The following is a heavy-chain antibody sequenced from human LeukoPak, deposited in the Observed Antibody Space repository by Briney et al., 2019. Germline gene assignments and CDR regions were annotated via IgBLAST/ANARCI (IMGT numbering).Heavy chain of an antibody. CDR1: GGSISNSRTYY. CDR3: ARAADYSNHGVDY. J-gene: IGHJ4*02. D-gene: IGHD4-11*01. V-gene: IGHV4-39*07. Sequence: KSSETLSLTCSVSGGSISNSRTYYWGWIRQPPGKGLEWIGYIYHSGSTYYNPSLKSRVTISVDRSKDQFSLKLSSVTAADTAVYYCARAADYSNHGVDYWGQGTLVTVSS. CDR2: IYHSGST.